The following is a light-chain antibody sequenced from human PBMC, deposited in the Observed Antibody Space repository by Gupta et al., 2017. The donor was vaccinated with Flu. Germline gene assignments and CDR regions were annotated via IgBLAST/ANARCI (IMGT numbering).Light chain of an antibody. J-gene: IGLJ1*01. Sequence: SYALTHPPAVSVSPGQTASISCSGNNLGHKFTCWYQQKPGQSPVLVIYQDSKRPSGIPERFSGSSSVNAATLTISGTQAIDEAVYYCQAWDSSNFYVFGTGTKVTVL. V-gene: IGLV3-1*01. CDR2: QDS. CDR3: QAWDSSNFYV. CDR1: NLGHKF.